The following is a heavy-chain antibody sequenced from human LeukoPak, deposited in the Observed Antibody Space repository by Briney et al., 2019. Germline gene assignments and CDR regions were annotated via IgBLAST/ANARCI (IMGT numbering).Heavy chain of an antibody. CDR3: ARWGTYYYDSSGYGRAFDT. J-gene: IGHJ3*02. Sequence: GESLKISCKGSGYSFTSYWIGWVRQMPGKGLGGVGIIYPGDSDTRYSPSFQGQVTISADKSISTAYLQWSSLKASDTAMYYCARWGTYYYDSSGYGRAFDTWGQGTMVTVSS. D-gene: IGHD3-22*01. V-gene: IGHV5-51*01. CDR2: IYPGDSDT. CDR1: GYSFTSYW.